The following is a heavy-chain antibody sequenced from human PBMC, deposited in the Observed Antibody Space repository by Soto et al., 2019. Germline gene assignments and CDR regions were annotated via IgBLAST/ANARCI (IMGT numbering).Heavy chain of an antibody. CDR3: ARHGLGYCSSTSCYFTLYYFDY. D-gene: IGHD2-2*01. CDR1: GGSISSYY. V-gene: IGHV4-59*08. CDR2: IYYSGST. J-gene: IGHJ4*02. Sequence: QVQLQESGPGLVKPSETLSLTCTVSGGSISSYYWSWIRQPPGKGLEWIGYIYYSGSTNYNPSLKRRVTISVDTSKNQFSLKLSSVTAADTAVYYCARHGLGYCSSTSCYFTLYYFDYWGQGTLVTVSS.